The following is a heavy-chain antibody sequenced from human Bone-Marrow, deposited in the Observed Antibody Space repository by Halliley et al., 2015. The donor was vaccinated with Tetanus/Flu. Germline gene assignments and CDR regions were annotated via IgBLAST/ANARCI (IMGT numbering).Heavy chain of an antibody. CDR2: IKSKTDGETT. J-gene: IGHJ4*02. V-gene: IGHV3-15*01. CDR3: SSSGWYGALKY. D-gene: IGHD6-19*01. CDR1: GLTFANAW. Sequence: SLRLSCAASGLTFANAWVNWVRQAPGKGLEWVGRIKSKTDGETTDYAAPVKGRFTISRDDSINTLYLQMNSLKIEDTAMFFYSSSGWYGALKYWGQGALVSLS.